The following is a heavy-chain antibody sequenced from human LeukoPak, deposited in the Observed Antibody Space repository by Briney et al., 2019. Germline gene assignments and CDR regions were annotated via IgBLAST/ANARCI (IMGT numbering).Heavy chain of an antibody. Sequence: PGGSLRLSCAPSGFTFSIYGIHWVRQAPGKGLEWVAFVRNDGFNTYYAGSVKGRFTISRDNSKNTVFLQMNSLRVEDTAVYYCAKDAGGTYSQAIDYWGQGTLVTVSS. CDR1: GFTFSIYG. CDR2: VRNDGFNT. D-gene: IGHD1-26*01. CDR3: AKDAGGTYSQAIDY. V-gene: IGHV3-30*02. J-gene: IGHJ4*02.